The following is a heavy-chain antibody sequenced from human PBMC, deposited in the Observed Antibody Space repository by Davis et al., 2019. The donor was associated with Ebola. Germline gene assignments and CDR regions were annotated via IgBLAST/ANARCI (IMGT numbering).Heavy chain of an antibody. CDR3: ARAVFHEVLDY. CDR1: GFTFRNYA. CDR2: VSHSEREK. D-gene: IGHD3-3*01. Sequence: GESLKISCAASGFTFRNYAMHWVRQAPGKGLEWVAVVSHSEREKFYADSVKGRFTISRDNSENTLYLQMNSLTDDDTAVYYCARAVFHEVLDYWGQGTPVTVSS. J-gene: IGHJ4*02. V-gene: IGHV3-30*04.